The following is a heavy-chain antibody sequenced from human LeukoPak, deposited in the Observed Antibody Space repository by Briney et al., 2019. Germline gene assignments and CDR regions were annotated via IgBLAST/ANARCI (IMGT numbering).Heavy chain of an antibody. Sequence: SEALSLTCTVSGGSSSSYYWSWIRQPAGKGLEWIGRIYTSGSTNYNPSLQSRVTLSVDTSKNQFSLKLSAVTAADTAVYYCAREVNGSGSYRPHVYWGQGTLVTVSS. J-gene: IGHJ4*02. V-gene: IGHV4-4*07. CDR2: IYTSGST. CDR3: AREVNGSGSYRPHVY. CDR1: GGSSSSYY. D-gene: IGHD3-10*01.